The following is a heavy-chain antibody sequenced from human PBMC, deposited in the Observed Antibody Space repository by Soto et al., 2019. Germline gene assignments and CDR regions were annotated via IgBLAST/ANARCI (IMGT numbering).Heavy chain of an antibody. CDR3: AGLDIVVVPAAHNWFDP. J-gene: IGHJ5*02. Sequence: QVQLQESGPGLVKPSETLSLTCTVSGGSISSYYWSWIRQPPGKGLEWIGYIYYSGSTNYNPSLKSRVTISVDTSKNQFSLKLSSMTAADTAVYYCAGLDIVVVPAAHNWFDPWGQGTLVTVSS. D-gene: IGHD2-2*03. V-gene: IGHV4-59*01. CDR1: GGSISSYY. CDR2: IYYSGST.